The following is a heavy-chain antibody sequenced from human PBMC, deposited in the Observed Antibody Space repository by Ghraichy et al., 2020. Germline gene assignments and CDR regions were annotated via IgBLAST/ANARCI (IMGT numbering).Heavy chain of an antibody. CDR3: ARRELPTTRLPDY. Sequence: ASVKVSCKPSGYTFTSYDINWVRQATGQGLEGMGWMNPNSGNTGYAQKFQDRVTMTRNTSTNTAYMELSGLGTADTPVYYCARRELPTTRLPDYWGQGTLVNVSA. J-gene: IGHJ4*02. CDR2: MNPNSGNT. D-gene: IGHD3-10*01. CDR1: GYTFTSYD. V-gene: IGHV1-8*01.